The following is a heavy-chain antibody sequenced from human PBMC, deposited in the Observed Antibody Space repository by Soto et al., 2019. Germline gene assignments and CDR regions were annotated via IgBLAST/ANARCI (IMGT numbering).Heavy chain of an antibody. CDR1: GFTFSSYA. CDR3: ARDRESPYYDSSGDHFDY. V-gene: IGHV3-30-3*01. CDR2: ISYDGSNK. J-gene: IGHJ4*02. D-gene: IGHD3-22*01. Sequence: QVQLVESGGGVVQPGRSLRLSCAASGFTFSSYAMHWVRQAPGKGLEWVAVISYDGSNKYYADSVKGRFTISRDNSKNTLYLQMNSLRAEDTAVYHCARDRESPYYDSSGDHFDYWGQGTLVTVSS.